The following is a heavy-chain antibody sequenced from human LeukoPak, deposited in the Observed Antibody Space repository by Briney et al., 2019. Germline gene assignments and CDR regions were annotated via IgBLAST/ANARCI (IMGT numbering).Heavy chain of an antibody. Sequence: GGSLRLSCAASGFTFSGSAMHWVRQASGKGLEWVGRIRSKANSYATAYAASVKGTFTISRDDSKNTAYLQMNSLKTEDTAVYYCTRPPTDGSGSYYYGMDVWGQGTTVTVSS. CDR2: IRSKANSYAT. CDR1: GFTFSGSA. V-gene: IGHV3-73*01. CDR3: TRPPTDGSGSYYYGMDV. D-gene: IGHD3-10*01. J-gene: IGHJ6*02.